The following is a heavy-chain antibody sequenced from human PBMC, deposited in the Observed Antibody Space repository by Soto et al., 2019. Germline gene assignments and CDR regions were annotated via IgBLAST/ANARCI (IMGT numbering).Heavy chain of an antibody. D-gene: IGHD1-26*01. V-gene: IGHV3-23*01. Sequence: GGSLRLSCAASGFTFSSYAMSWVRQAPGKGLEWVSVIIGICGITFYADSVKGRFTISRDYAKNSLYLQMNSLRAEDTALYYCATQEVGGSYVYTFDPWGQGTLVTVSS. CDR1: GFTFSSYA. CDR2: IIGICGIT. J-gene: IGHJ5*02. CDR3: ATQEVGGSYVYTFDP.